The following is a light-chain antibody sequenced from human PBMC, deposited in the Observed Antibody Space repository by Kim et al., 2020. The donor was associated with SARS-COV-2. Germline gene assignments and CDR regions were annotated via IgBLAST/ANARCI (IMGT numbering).Light chain of an antibody. CDR3: QQRSNWPLS. V-gene: IGKV3-11*01. Sequence: IVLTQSPATLSLSPGERATLSCRASQSVSTSLTWYQQKPGQAPRLLIYDASNRATGIPARFSGSGSGTDFTLTISSLEPEDCAIYYCQQRSNWPLSFGGGTKVQIK. J-gene: IGKJ4*01. CDR1: QSVSTS. CDR2: DAS.